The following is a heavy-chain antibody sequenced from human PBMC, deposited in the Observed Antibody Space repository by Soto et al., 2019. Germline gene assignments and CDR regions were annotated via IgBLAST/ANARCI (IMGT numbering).Heavy chain of an antibody. CDR1: GFTFSSHG. CDR3: AKDTKSGYDRYFDD. CDR2: VSDSGSVT. V-gene: IGHV3-23*01. J-gene: IGHJ4*02. D-gene: IGHD5-12*01. Sequence: PGGSLRLPCAFSGFTFSSHGMRWVRQAPGKGLEWVSVVSDSGSVTHYADSVKGRFTISRDNSKNMLYLQMNSLRAEDTAVYYCAKDTKSGYDRYFDDWGEGTLVTV.